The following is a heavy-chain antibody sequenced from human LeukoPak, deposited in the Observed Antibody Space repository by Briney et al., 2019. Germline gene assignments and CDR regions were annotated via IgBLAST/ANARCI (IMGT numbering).Heavy chain of an antibody. CDR3: ARERYYYDSSGFDY. J-gene: IGHJ4*02. V-gene: IGHV3-21*06. CDR1: GFTFSSYS. D-gene: IGHD3-22*01. Sequence: GGSLRLSCAASGFTFSSYSMNWVRQAPGKGLEWVSSISSSSSYIYYTDSVKGRFTISRDNAKNSLYLQMNSLRAEDTAVYYCARERYYYDSSGFDYWGQGTLVTVSS. CDR2: ISSSSSYI.